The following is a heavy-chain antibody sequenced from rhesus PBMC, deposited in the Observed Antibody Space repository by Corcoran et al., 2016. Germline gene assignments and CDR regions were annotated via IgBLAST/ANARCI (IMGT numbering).Heavy chain of an antibody. Sequence: GGSLRLSCAASGFTFSNYWMSWVRQAPGKGLEWVGFIKNKADGGTAAYAESVKGTFTIARDDSKNTLYLKMNSLKTEDTAVYYCTRGPYEDDYGDYYTEEYFEFWGQGALVTVSS. CDR2: IKNKADGGTA. CDR1: GFTFSNYW. D-gene: IGHD3-9*01. V-gene: IGHV3S11*01. J-gene: IGHJ1*01. CDR3: TRGPYEDDYGDYYTEEYFEF.